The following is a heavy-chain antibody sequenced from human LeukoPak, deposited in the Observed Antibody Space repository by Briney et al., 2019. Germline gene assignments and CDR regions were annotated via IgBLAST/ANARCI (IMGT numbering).Heavy chain of an antibody. Sequence: SETLSPTCTVSGGSFSSYFWSWIRQPPGKGLEWIGCIHYSGNTNHNPSLKSRVTISVDTSKNHFSLKLSSVTAADTAVYYCARASGYSGYDRAAGYLQHRGQGTLVTVSS. V-gene: IGHV4-59*01. D-gene: IGHD5-12*01. CDR3: ARASGYSGYDRAAGYLQH. CDR2: IHYSGNT. J-gene: IGHJ1*01. CDR1: GGSFSSYF.